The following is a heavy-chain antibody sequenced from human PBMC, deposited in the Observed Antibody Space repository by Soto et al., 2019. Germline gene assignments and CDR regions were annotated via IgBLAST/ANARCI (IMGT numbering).Heavy chain of an antibody. D-gene: IGHD2-15*01. V-gene: IGHV3-23*01. Sequence: LRLSCAASGFTFSDNAMIWVRQTPGGGLERVSQISATGGATHYADSVKGRFTISRDNSRNTLYLQMNSLRAEDTAVYYCARDLGYCSGGSCSYWGQGTLVTVS. CDR2: ISATGGAT. CDR1: GFTFSDNA. CDR3: ARDLGYCSGGSCSY. J-gene: IGHJ4*02.